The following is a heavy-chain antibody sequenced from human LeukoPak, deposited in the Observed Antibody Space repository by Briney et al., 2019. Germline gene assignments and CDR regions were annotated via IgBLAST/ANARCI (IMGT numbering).Heavy chain of an antibody. CDR2: ISAYNGNT. CDR3: ARDIPPSYYYYGMDV. D-gene: IGHD2-21*01. V-gene: IGHV1-18*01. J-gene: IGHJ6*02. CDR1: GYTFTSYG. Sequence: GASVKVSCKASGYTFTSYGISWVRQAPGQGLEWMGWISAYNGNTNYAQKLQGRVTMTTDTSTSTACMELRSLRSDDTAVYYCARDIPPSYYYYGMDVWGQGTTVTVSS.